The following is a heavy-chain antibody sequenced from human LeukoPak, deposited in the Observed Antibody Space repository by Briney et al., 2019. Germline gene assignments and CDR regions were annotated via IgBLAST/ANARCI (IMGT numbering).Heavy chain of an antibody. Sequence: SQTLSLTCAVSGGSISSGSFSWTWIRQPPGKDLEWIGYIPHSDSTYYNPSLKSRVTISLDRSENQFSLRLSSVTAADTAVYYCARGFILTGKGWFDPWGQGTLVTVSS. CDR2: IPHSDST. V-gene: IGHV4-30-2*01. CDR3: ARGFILTGKGWFDP. J-gene: IGHJ5*02. CDR1: GGSISSGSFS. D-gene: IGHD7-27*01.